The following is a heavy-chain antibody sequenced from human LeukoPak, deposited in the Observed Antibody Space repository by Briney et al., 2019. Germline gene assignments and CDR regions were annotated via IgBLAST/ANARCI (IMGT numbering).Heavy chain of an antibody. V-gene: IGHV4-30-2*01. CDR3: ARHEAAAGIMHYYYYGMDV. D-gene: IGHD6-13*01. CDR1: GGSISSGGYS. Sequence: PSQTLSLTCAVSGGSISSGGYSWSWIRQPPGKGLEWIGYIYHSGSTYYNPSLESRVTISVDRSKNQFSLKLSSVTAADTAVYYCARHEAAAGIMHYYYYGMDVWGQGTTVTVSS. CDR2: IYHSGST. J-gene: IGHJ6*02.